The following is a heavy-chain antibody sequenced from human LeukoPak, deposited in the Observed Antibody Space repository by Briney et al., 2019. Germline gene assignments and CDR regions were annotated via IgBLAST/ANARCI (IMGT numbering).Heavy chain of an antibody. V-gene: IGHV3-23*01. J-gene: IGHJ6*03. D-gene: IGHD3-10*01. CDR3: AKEPAMVRGVHYYYYMDV. Sequence: GGSLRLSCAASGFTFSNHGMNWVRQAPGKGLEWVSAISGSGGSTYYADSVKGRFTISRDNSKNTLYLQMNSLRAEDTSVYYCAKEPAMVRGVHYYYYMDVWGKGTTVTISS. CDR2: ISGSGGST. CDR1: GFTFSNHG.